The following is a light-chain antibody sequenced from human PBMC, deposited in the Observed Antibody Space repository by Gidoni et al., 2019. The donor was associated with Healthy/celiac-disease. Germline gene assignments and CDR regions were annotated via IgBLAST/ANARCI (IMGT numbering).Light chain of an antibody. Sequence: EIVLTHSPGTLSLSPGERATLSCRASQSVSSSYLAWYQQQPGQAPRLLIYGASTRATGIPDRFSGSGSGTDFTLTISRLEPEDCAVYYCQQYGSSPETFGQGTKVEIK. CDR3: QQYGSSPET. V-gene: IGKV3-20*01. CDR2: GAS. J-gene: IGKJ1*01. CDR1: QSVSSSY.